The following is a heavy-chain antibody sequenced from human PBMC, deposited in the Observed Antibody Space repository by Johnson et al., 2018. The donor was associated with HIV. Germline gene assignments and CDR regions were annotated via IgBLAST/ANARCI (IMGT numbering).Heavy chain of an antibody. CDR3: ARDRGIAVAGTGAFDI. J-gene: IGHJ3*02. Sequence: VQLVESGGGVVQPGRSLRLSCAASGFTFSSYAMHWVRQAPGKGLEWVSAISGSGGSTYYADSVKGRFTISRDNSKNTLYLQMNSLRAEDTSVYYCARDRGIAVAGTGAFDIWGQGTMVTVSS. CDR2: ISGSGGST. CDR1: GFTFSSYA. V-gene: IGHV3-23*04. D-gene: IGHD6-19*01.